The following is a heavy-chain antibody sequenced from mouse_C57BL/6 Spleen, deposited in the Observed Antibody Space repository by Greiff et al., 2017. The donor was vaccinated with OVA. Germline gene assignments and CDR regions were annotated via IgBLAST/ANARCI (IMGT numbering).Heavy chain of an antibody. CDR2: INPSNGGT. D-gene: IGHD1-1*01. CDR1: GYTFTSYW. J-gene: IGHJ2*01. Sequence: QVQLQQPGTELVKPGASVKLSCKASGYTFTSYWMHWVKQRPGQGLEWIGNINPSNGGTNYNEKFKSKATLTVDKSSSTAYMQLSSLTSEDSAVYYWASPNYYGREKFDYWGQGTTLTVSS. V-gene: IGHV1-53*01. CDR3: ASPNYYGREKFDY.